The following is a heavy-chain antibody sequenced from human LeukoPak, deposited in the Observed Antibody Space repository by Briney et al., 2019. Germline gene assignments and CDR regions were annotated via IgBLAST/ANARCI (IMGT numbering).Heavy chain of an antibody. Sequence: GGSLRLSCTASGFTFSTYGMHWVRQAPGKGLEWVAFIRYDGSNKYYADSVKGRFTISRDNSKNTLYLKMNSLRAEDTAVYYCAKSLEGVATNFDYWGQGTLVTVSS. CDR2: IRYDGSNK. J-gene: IGHJ4*02. D-gene: IGHD5-12*01. V-gene: IGHV3-30*02. CDR3: AKSLEGVATNFDY. CDR1: GFTFSTYG.